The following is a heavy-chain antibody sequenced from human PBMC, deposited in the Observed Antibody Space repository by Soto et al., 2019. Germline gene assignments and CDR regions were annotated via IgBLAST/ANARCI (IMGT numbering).Heavy chain of an antibody. CDR2: IIPIFGTA. D-gene: IGHD3-22*01. CDR1: GGTFSSYA. V-gene: IGHV1-69*13. J-gene: IGHJ6*02. Sequence: SVKVSFKASGGTFSSYAISWVRQAPGQGLEWMGGIIPIFGTANYAQRFQGRVTITADESTSTAYMELSSLRSEDTAVYYCASQYYYDSSGYFPNYYGMDVWGQGTTVTVSS. CDR3: ASQYYYDSSGYFPNYYGMDV.